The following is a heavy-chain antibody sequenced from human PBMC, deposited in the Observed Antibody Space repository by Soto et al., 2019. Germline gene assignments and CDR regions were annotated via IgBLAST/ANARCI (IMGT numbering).Heavy chain of an antibody. J-gene: IGHJ6*02. V-gene: IGHV1-46*01. Sequence: ASVKVSFKASGYTFTSYYMHWVRQAPGQGLEWMGIINPSGGSTSYAQKFQGRVTMTRDTSTSTVYMELSSLRSEDTAVYYCARDFWSGYYGGGMDVWGQGTTVTVSS. CDR2: INPSGGST. CDR1: GYTFTSYY. D-gene: IGHD3-3*01. CDR3: ARDFWSGYYGGGMDV.